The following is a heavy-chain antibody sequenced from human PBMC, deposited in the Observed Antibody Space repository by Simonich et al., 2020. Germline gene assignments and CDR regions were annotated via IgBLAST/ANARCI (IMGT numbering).Heavy chain of an antibody. V-gene: IGHV3-21*01. Sequence: EVRLVESGGGLVKPGGSLRLSCAASGFTFSSYSMNWVRQAPGKGLEWVSSISSSSSYIYYADSVKGRFTISRDNAKNSLYLQMNSLRAEDTAVYYCAGGVYCSSTSCSTYYYYGMDVWGQGTTVTVSS. J-gene: IGHJ6*02. CDR1: GFTFSSYS. D-gene: IGHD2-2*01. CDR2: ISSSSSYI. CDR3: AGGVYCSSTSCSTYYYYGMDV.